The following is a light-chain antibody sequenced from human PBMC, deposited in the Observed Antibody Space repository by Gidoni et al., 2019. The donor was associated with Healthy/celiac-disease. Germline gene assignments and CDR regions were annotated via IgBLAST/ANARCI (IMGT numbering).Light chain of an antibody. J-gene: IGKJ4*01. Sequence: DIQLNQAPSLLSASVGDRVTITCRASQGISSYLAWYQHKPGKAPKLLIYAASTLQSGVPSRFSGSGSGTDFTLTISRLQPEDFATYYCQQLNSYPRTFGGGTKVEIK. CDR2: AAS. CDR1: QGISSY. V-gene: IGKV1-9*01. CDR3: QQLNSYPRT.